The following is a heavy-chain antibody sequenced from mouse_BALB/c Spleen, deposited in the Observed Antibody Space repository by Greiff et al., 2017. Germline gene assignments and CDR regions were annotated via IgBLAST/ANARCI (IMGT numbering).Heavy chain of an antibody. CDR1: GYTFTSYW. D-gene: IGHD1-1*01. CDR3: ARSGDYYGSSYSWFAY. V-gene: IGHV1S81*02. J-gene: IGHJ3*01. CDR2: INPSNGRT. Sequence: QVQLQQSGPELVKPGASVKISCKASGYTFTSYWMHWVKQRPGQGLEWIGEINPSNGRTNYNEKFKSKATLTVDKSSSTAYMQLSSLTSEDSAVYYCARSGDYYGSSYSWFAYWGQGTLVTVSA.